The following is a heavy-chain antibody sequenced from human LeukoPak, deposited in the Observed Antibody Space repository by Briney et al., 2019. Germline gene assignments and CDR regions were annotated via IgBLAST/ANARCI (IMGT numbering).Heavy chain of an antibody. V-gene: IGHV3-33*01. J-gene: IGHJ4*02. CDR3: ARQTTVATDF. Sequence: PGGSLRLSCTASGFSFSNFGMHWVRQAPGKGLESVTLIYYDGTNRYYADSVKGRFTVSRDNSNNTVYLQMNSLRVEDTAVYYCARQTTVATDFWGQGTLVTVSS. D-gene: IGHD4-23*01. CDR1: GFSFSNFG. CDR2: IYYDGTNR.